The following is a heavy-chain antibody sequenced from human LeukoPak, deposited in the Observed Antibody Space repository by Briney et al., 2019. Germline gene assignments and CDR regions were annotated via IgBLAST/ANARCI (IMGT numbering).Heavy chain of an antibody. Sequence: PSETLSLTCAVSGGSISSSSYYWGWIRQPPGKGLGWIGSIYYSGSTYYNPSLKSRVTISVDTSKNQFSLKLSSVTAADTAVYYCARHFPGYGDLYWYFDLWGRGTLVTVSS. CDR2: IYYSGST. J-gene: IGHJ2*01. CDR1: GGSISSSSYY. CDR3: ARHFPGYGDLYWYFDL. D-gene: IGHD4-17*01. V-gene: IGHV4-39*01.